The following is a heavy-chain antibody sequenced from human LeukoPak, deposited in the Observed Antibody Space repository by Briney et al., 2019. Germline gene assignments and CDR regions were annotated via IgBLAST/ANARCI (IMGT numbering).Heavy chain of an antibody. J-gene: IGHJ3*02. D-gene: IGHD1-1*01. CDR3: TTVAVRERRLVYAFDI. V-gene: IGHV3-15*01. CDR1: GFTFSNAW. Sequence: GGSLRLSCAASGFTFSNAWMSWVRQAPGKGLEWVGRIKSKTDGGTTDYAAPVKGRFTISRDDSKNTLYLQMNSLKTEDTAVYYCTTVAVRERRLVYAFDIWGQGTMVTVSS. CDR2: IKSKTDGGTT.